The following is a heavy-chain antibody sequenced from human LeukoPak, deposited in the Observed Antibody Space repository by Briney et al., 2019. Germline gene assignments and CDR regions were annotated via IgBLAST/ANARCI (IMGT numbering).Heavy chain of an antibody. D-gene: IGHD3-22*01. Sequence: GGSLRLSCAASGSTISSTYMSWVRQAPGKGLECVSVIYSGGDTFYADSVKGRFTISRDNSKNTLYLQMNSLRAEDTAVYYCARGPYHYDRSGFFDYWGQGTLVTVSS. CDR1: GSTISSTY. J-gene: IGHJ4*02. CDR2: IYSGGDT. CDR3: ARGPYHYDRSGFFDY. V-gene: IGHV3-53*01.